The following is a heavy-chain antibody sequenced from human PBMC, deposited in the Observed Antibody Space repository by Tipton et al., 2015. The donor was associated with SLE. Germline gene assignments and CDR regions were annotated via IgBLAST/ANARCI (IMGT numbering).Heavy chain of an antibody. CDR2: IKQDGSAK. CDR1: GGSISGPYH. D-gene: IGHD6-25*01. CDR3: ARFSGGRIDY. Sequence: LSLTCAVSGGSISGPYHWSWIRQAPGKGLEWVANIKQDGSAKYYVDSVKGRFTTSRDNAKNSLYLQMNSLRAEDTAVYYCARFSGGRIDYWGQGTLVTVSS. V-gene: IGHV3-7*01. J-gene: IGHJ4*02.